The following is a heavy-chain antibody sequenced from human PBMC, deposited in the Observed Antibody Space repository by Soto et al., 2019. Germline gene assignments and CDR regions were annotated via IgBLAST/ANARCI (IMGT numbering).Heavy chain of an antibody. Sequence: PGGSLRLSCAASGFTFSSYGMHWVRQAPGKGLEWVAVIWYDGSNKYYADSVKGRFTISRDNSKNTLYLQMNSLRAEDTAVYYCARDHYGSGSYYNLWYYYGMDVWGQGTTVTVSS. D-gene: IGHD3-10*01. CDR2: IWYDGSNK. J-gene: IGHJ6*02. V-gene: IGHV3-33*01. CDR3: ARDHYGSGSYYNLWYYYGMDV. CDR1: GFTFSSYG.